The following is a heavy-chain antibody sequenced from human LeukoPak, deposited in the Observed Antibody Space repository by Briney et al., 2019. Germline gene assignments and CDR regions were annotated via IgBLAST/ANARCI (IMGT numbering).Heavy chain of an antibody. V-gene: IGHV1-69*04. CDR2: IIPILGIA. D-gene: IGHD2-15*01. Sequence: GASVKVSCKASGYTFTSYGISWVRQAPGQGLEWMGRIIPILGIANYAQKFQGRVTITADKSTSTAYMELSSLRSEDTAVYYCARVLGCSGGSCYGANYYYGMDVWGQGTTVTVSS. J-gene: IGHJ6*02. CDR3: ARVLGCSGGSCYGANYYYGMDV. CDR1: GYTFTSYG.